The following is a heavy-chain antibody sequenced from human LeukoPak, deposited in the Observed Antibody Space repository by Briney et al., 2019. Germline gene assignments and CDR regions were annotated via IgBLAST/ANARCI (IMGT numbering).Heavy chain of an antibody. J-gene: IGHJ4*02. D-gene: IGHD3/OR15-3a*01. CDR1: GFSVSNNY. V-gene: IGHV3-66*01. CDR2: IYIGDKI. Sequence: GGSLRLSCVVSGFSVSNNYVSWVRQAPGKGLEWVSVIYIGDKIRYADSVKGRFTISRDNSKNTVYLQMKSLRAEDTALYYCATIGTGYYREDSWGQGTLVTVSS. CDR3: ATIGTGYYREDS.